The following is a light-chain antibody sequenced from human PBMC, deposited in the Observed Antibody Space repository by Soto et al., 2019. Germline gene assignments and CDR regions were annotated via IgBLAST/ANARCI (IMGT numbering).Light chain of an antibody. CDR1: QSISTF. CDR2: AAS. J-gene: IGKJ1*01. V-gene: IGKV1-39*01. CDR3: QQSYTTPRT. Sequence: DIQMTQSPSSLSASVGDRVSVTCRASQSISTFLNWYQQRPGEAPKLLIYAASSLQSGDTSRFSGSGSGADFTLTIGSLQPEDFATYYCQQSYTTPRTFGQGTKVEVK.